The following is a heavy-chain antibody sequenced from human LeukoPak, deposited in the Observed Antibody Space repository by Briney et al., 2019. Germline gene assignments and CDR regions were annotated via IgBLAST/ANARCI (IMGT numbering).Heavy chain of an antibody. V-gene: IGHV4-31*03. D-gene: IGHD2-8*01. Sequence: KSSQTLSLTCTVSGGSTSSGGYYWSWIRQHPGKGLEWIGYIYYSGSTYYNPSLKSRVTISVDTSKNQFSLKLSSVTAADTAVYYCARVDCTNGVCYTGSFDYWGQGTLVTVSS. CDR3: ARVDCTNGVCYTGSFDY. J-gene: IGHJ4*02. CDR2: IYYSGST. CDR1: GGSTSSGGYY.